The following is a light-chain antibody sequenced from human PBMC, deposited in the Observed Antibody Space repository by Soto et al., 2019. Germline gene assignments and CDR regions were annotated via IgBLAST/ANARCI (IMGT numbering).Light chain of an antibody. CDR2: GAS. V-gene: IGKV1-5*01. Sequence: DIQMTQSPSTLSASVGDRVTITCRASQCINSCLAWYQQKPGKAPKLLIYGASSLENGVPSKFSGSGSVTEFTLTIDSPHTDDFPTYYCQRYSSSSPAFGQGAKLEIK. CDR1: QCINSC. CDR3: QRYSSSSPA. J-gene: IGKJ2*01.